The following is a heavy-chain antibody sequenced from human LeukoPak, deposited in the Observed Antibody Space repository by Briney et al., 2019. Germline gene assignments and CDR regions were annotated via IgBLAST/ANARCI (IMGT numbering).Heavy chain of an antibody. J-gene: IGHJ3*02. CDR1: GFTFSGSA. CDR2: IRSKANSYAT. Sequence: PGGSLRLSCAASGFTFSGSAMHWVRQASGKGLEWVGRIRSKANSYATAYAASVKGRFTISRDDSKNTAYLQMNSLKTEDTVVYYCTRRLYCGGDCYAFDIWGQGTVVTVSS. CDR3: TRRLYCGGDCYAFDI. D-gene: IGHD2-21*02. V-gene: IGHV3-73*01.